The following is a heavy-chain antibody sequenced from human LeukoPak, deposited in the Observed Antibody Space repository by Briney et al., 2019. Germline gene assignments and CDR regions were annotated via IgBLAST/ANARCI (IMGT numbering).Heavy chain of an antibody. CDR3: ARTAQGTSSLEFDP. CDR1: GGSISSYY. Sequence: SETLSLTCTVSGGSISSYYWSWIRQPPGKGLEWIGYIYYSGSTNYKPSLKSRVTISVDTSKNQFSLKLSSVTAADTAVYYCARTAQGTSSLEFDPWGQGTLVTVSS. CDR2: IYYSGST. D-gene: IGHD6-13*01. V-gene: IGHV4-59*08. J-gene: IGHJ5*02.